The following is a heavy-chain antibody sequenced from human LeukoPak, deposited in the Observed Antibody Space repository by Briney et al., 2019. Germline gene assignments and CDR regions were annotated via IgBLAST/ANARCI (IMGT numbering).Heavy chain of an antibody. Sequence: GRSLRLSCAASGFTFSSYAMHWVRQAPGKGLEWVAIISDDGSTKYYADSVKGRFTIFRDNSKNTLYLQMNSLRAEDMAIYYCARDLPCGSSSNWFDPWGQGTLVTVSS. CDR2: ISDDGSTK. V-gene: IGHV3-30*04. J-gene: IGHJ5*02. CDR1: GFTFSSYA. D-gene: IGHD6-13*01. CDR3: ARDLPCGSSSNWFDP.